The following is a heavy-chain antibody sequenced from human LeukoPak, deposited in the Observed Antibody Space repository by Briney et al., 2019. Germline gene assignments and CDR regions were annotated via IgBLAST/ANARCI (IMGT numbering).Heavy chain of an antibody. D-gene: IGHD6-13*01. CDR2: ISSSSSYI. J-gene: IGHJ4*02. Sequence: PGGSLRLSCAASGFTFSSYEMNWVRQAPGKGLEWVSYISSSSSYIYYADSVKGRFTISRDNAKNSLYLQMNSLRAEDTAVYYCARGNIAAAGTLNFDYWGQGTLVTVSS. CDR3: ARGNIAAAGTLNFDY. V-gene: IGHV3-21*05. CDR1: GFTFSSYE.